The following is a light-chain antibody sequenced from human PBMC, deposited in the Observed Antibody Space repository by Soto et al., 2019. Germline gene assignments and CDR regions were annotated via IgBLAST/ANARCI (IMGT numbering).Light chain of an antibody. CDR3: QQYGGSPPYT. CDR2: GAS. CDR1: QTISSSY. J-gene: IGKJ2*01. V-gene: IGKV3-20*01. Sequence: VLTQSPGTLSLSPGERATISCRAIQTISSSYLAWYQHKPGQAPRLLIYGASSRATGIPHRFSGSGSGTDFTLTISRLEPEDCGVYYCQQYGGSPPYTFGQGTRLEIK.